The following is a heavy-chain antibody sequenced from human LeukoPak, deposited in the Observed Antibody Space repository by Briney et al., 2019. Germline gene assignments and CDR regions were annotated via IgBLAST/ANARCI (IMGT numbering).Heavy chain of an antibody. Sequence: SETLSLTCTVSGASISSGGYCRSWIRQHPGKGLEWIGYICYSGTTYYNPSLKSRVTMSVDMSENQFSLKLSSVTAADTAVYYCANYGAGTYRFDPWGQGTLVTVSS. V-gene: IGHV4-31*03. CDR2: ICYSGTT. J-gene: IGHJ5*02. CDR3: ANYGAGTYRFDP. D-gene: IGHD3-10*01. CDR1: GASISSGGYC.